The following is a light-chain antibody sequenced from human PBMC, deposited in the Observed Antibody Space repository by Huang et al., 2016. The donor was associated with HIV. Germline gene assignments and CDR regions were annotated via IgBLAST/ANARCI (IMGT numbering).Light chain of an antibody. CDR3: QQYNNWPPLT. Sequence: EVVITQSPAILSVSPGERATLSCRASQNVNTDLAWYKHNPGQAPRLLIYGASTRATGIPARFSGNGYETEFTLTISSLQSEDFAIYYCQQYNNWPPLTFGGGTKVEIK. CDR2: GAS. J-gene: IGKJ4*01. V-gene: IGKV3-15*01. CDR1: QNVNTD.